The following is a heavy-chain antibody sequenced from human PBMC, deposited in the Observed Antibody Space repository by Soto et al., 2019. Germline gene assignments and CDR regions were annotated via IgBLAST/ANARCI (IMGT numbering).Heavy chain of an antibody. J-gene: IGHJ6*02. CDR2: IDPDISYS. V-gene: IGHV5-10-1*01. Sequence: GESLKISCQGSGFVFKDYWIHWVRQVPGKGLEWMGRIDPDISYSVYDPAFQGHVTFSVDESIKTVYLQWDSLRASDTAMYYCARPQRLGNFYFGMDVWGQGTTVTVSS. CDR3: ARPQRLGNFYFGMDV. D-gene: IGHD5-12*01. CDR1: GFVFKDYW.